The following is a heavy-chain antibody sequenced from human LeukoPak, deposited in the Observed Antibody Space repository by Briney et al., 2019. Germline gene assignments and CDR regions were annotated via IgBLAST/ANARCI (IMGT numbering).Heavy chain of an antibody. CDR3: ARVSWLYYFDY. CDR2: IYTSGSN. V-gene: IGHV4-4*07. D-gene: IGHD5-24*01. J-gene: IGHJ4*02. Sequence: SETLTLTCTVSGGSISSYDWSWIRQPAGKGLEWIARIYTSGSNNYNPSLKSRVTMSVDTSKNQFSLKLSSVTAADTAVYFCARVSWLYYFDYWGQGTLVTVSS. CDR1: GGSISSYD.